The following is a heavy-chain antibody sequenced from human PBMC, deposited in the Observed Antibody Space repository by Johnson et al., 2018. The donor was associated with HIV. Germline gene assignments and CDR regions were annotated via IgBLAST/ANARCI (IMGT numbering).Heavy chain of an antibody. V-gene: IGHV3-11*04. CDR3: ASDYGDYDHAFDI. CDR2: ISRGGSSASVI. CDR1: GFTVSSNY. J-gene: IGHJ3*02. D-gene: IGHD4-17*01. Sequence: QEQLVESGGGLVQPGGSLRLSCAASGFTVSSNYMSWIRQAPGKGLEWVSYISRGGSSASVIYYADSVKGRFTISRENAKNSVYLQMNSLRSDDTAVYYCASDYGDYDHAFDIWGRGTVVTVTS.